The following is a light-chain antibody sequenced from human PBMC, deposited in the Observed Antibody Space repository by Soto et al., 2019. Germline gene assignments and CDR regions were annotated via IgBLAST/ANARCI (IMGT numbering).Light chain of an antibody. Sequence: QSALTQPASVSGSPGQSITISCTGTSSDGGGYNYVSWYQQHPGKAPKLMIYDVSNRPSGVSNRFSGSKSGNTASLTISGLQAEDEADYYCSSYTSSSTPFYIFGTGTKLTVL. CDR2: DVS. J-gene: IGLJ1*01. V-gene: IGLV2-14*01. CDR3: SSYTSSSTPFYI. CDR1: SSDGGGYNY.